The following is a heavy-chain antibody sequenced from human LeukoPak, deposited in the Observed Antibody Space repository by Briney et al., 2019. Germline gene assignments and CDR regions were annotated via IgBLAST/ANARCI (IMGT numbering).Heavy chain of an antibody. J-gene: IGHJ5*02. CDR2: INHSGST. Sequence: SETLSLTCAVYGGSFSGYYWSWIRQPPGKGLEWIGEINHSGSTNYNPSLKSRVTISVDTSKNQFSLKLSSVTAADTAVYYCARGDAAPDYVEGGVRWFDPWGQGTLVTVSS. CDR1: GGSFSGYY. D-gene: IGHD4-17*01. CDR3: ARGDAAPDYVEGGVRWFDP. V-gene: IGHV4-34*01.